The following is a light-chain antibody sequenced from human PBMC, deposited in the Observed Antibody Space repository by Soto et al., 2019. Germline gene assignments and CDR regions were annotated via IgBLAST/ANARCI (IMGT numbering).Light chain of an antibody. Sequence: DIQMTQSPPSLSASVGDRVTITCRASQSVNTYLHWYQQKAGQAPKLLIYAASNLQSGVPSRFSGRGSGTDFTLTVESLQPEDFATYYCQQGYSNPWTFGQGTKVDIK. CDR1: QSVNTY. CDR2: AAS. V-gene: IGKV1-39*01. CDR3: QQGYSNPWT. J-gene: IGKJ1*01.